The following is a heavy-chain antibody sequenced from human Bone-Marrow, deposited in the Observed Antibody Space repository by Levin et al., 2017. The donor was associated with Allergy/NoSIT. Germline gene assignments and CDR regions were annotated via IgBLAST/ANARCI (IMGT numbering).Heavy chain of an antibody. Sequence: PGGSLRLSCAASGFSVSSKYMNWVRQAPGKGLEWVSVIQTGGSTYYADSVKGRFTISRDNSKNTLYLQMNSLRAEDTAVYYCARVLSHYQRYFDLWGRGTLVTVSS. D-gene: IGHD2-2*01. CDR3: ARVLSHYQRYFDL. CDR1: GFSVSSKY. J-gene: IGHJ2*01. V-gene: IGHV3-53*01. CDR2: IQTGGST.